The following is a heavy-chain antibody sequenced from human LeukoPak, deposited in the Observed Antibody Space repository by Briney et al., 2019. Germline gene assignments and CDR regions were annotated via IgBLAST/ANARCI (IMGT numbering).Heavy chain of an antibody. CDR1: GITLSNYG. CDR3: AKRGIVVRAVLVVGFHKEAYFFDC. Sequence: GGSLRLSCAVSGITLSNYGMSWVRQAPGRGLEWVAGSGSGGGTNYADSVKGRSTISRDNPKNTLYLQMNSLRAEDTAVYFCAKRGIVVRAVLVVGFHKEAYFFDCWGQGALVTVSS. J-gene: IGHJ4*02. CDR2: SGSGGGT. D-gene: IGHD2-21*01. V-gene: IGHV3-23*01.